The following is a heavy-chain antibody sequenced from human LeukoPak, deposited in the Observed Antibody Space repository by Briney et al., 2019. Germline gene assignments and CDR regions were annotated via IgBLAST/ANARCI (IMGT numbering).Heavy chain of an antibody. Sequence: PGGSLRLSCAASGFTFADYDIHWVRQAPGKGLEWVAFIRYDGTIKYYADSVKGRFTISRDNAKNTLYLQMNSLRTEDTAVYYCAKEGAASKPSDLDYWGQGTLVTVSS. D-gene: IGHD6-25*01. V-gene: IGHV3-30*02. CDR2: IRYDGTIK. J-gene: IGHJ4*02. CDR1: GFTFADYD. CDR3: AKEGAASKPSDLDY.